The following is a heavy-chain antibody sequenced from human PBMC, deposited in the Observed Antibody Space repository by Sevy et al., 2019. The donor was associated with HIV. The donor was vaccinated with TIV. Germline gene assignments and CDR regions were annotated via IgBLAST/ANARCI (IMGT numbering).Heavy chain of an antibody. CDR3: ARGGPGLWSGYYSDYYYYGMDV. Sequence: ETLSLTCTVSGGSISSYYWSWIRQPPGKGLEWIGYIYYSGSTNYNPSLKSRVTISLDTSKNQFSLKLSSVTAADTAVYYCARGGPGLWSGYYSDYYYYGMDVWGQGTTVTVSS. CDR1: GGSISSYY. V-gene: IGHV4-59*01. D-gene: IGHD3-3*01. J-gene: IGHJ6*02. CDR2: IYYSGST.